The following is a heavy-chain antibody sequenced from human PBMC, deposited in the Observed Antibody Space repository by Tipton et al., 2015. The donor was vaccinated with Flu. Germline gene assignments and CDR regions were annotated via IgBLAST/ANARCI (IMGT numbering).Heavy chain of an antibody. J-gene: IGHJ4*02. CDR3: ARTLIAQYLARTLCFDS. CDR1: GYPFSDFY. V-gene: IGHV1-2*06. Sequence: QLVQSGAEVKKPGASAKISCKASGYPFSDFYIHWVRQTPGQGLEWMGRINPISGRANYAQRFRGRVTMTRDTSITTVFLDLSGLKSGDTAVYFCARTLIAQYLARTLCFDSWGQGTLVTVSS. CDR2: INPISGRA. D-gene: IGHD2-2*01.